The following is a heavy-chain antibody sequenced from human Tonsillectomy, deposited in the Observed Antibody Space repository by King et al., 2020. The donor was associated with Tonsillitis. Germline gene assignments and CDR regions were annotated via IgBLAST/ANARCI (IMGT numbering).Heavy chain of an antibody. CDR2: IDPNSGGA. V-gene: IGHV1-2*06. J-gene: IGHJ4*02. CDR1: GYSFTGYS. Sequence: QLVQSGAEVKKPGASVKVYCQASGYSFTGYSIHWVRQAPGQGLEWMGRIDPNSGGADYALAFEGRGTMTRDTSISTAYMEMSRLRSDDTAVFYCARDTGGWRTFDFWGQGTLVTVSS. CDR3: ARDTGGWRTFDF. D-gene: IGHD2-8*02.